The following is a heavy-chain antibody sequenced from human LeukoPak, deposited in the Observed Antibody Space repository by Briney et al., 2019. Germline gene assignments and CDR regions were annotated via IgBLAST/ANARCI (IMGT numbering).Heavy chain of an antibody. CDR1: GGSISIYY. V-gene: IGHV4-59*01. Sequence: SETLSLTCTVSGGSISIYYWSWIRQPPGKGLEWIGYIYYSGSTNYNPSLKSRVTISVDTSKNQFSLKLSSVTAADTAVYYCARARITIFGVVIPQFDYWGQGTLVTVSS. J-gene: IGHJ4*02. D-gene: IGHD3-3*01. CDR3: ARARITIFGVVIPQFDY. CDR2: IYYSGST.